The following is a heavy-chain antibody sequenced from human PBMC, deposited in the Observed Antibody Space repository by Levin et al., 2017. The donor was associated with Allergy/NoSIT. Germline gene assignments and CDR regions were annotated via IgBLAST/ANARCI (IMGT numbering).Heavy chain of an antibody. D-gene: IGHD3-9*01. CDR3: ARVGDILTGLNWFDP. V-gene: IGHV1-46*03. Sequence: ASVKVSCKASGYTFTSYYMHWVRQAPGQGLEWMGIINPSGGSTSYAQKFQGRVTMTRDTSTSTVYMELSSLRSEDTAVYYCARVGDILTGLNWFDPWGQGTLVTVSS. J-gene: IGHJ5*02. CDR1: GYTFTSYY. CDR2: INPSGGST.